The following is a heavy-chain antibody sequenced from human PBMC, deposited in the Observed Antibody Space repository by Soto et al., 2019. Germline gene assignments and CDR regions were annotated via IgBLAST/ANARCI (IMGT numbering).Heavy chain of an antibody. CDR2: IYPGDSDT. CDR3: ARYESCSSTRCYEGDLFDP. Sequence: GKGLEGMGIIYPGDSDTRYSPSFQGQVTISADKSVSTAYLQWSSLKASDTAMYYCARYESCSSTRCYEGDLFDPWVKGTLVTVFS. V-gene: IGHV5-51*01. D-gene: IGHD2-2*01. J-gene: IGHJ5*02.